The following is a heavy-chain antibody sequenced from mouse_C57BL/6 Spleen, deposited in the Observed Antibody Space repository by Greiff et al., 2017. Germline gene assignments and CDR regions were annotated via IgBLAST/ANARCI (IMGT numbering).Heavy chain of an antibody. CDR1: GYTFTSYW. J-gene: IGHJ3*01. CDR2: IDPSDSYT. D-gene: IGHD2-3*01. Sequence: VQLQQPGAELVRPGTSVKLSCKASGYTFTSYWMHWVKQRPGQGLEWIGVIDPSDSYTNYNQKFKGKATLTVDTSSSTAYMQLSSLTSEDSAVYYCARSRDDGAYWGQGTLVTVSA. V-gene: IGHV1-59*01. CDR3: ARSRDDGAY.